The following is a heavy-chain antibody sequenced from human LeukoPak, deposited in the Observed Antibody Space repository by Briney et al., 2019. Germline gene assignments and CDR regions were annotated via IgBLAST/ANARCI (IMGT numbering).Heavy chain of an antibody. CDR3: ARGRSGGDWFDP. CDR2: INHSGST. CDR1: GESFSGYY. V-gene: IGHV4-34*01. J-gene: IGHJ5*02. D-gene: IGHD3-10*01. Sequence: PSETLSLTCAVYGESFSGYYWSWIRQPPGKGLEWIGEINHSGSTNYNPSLKSRVTISVDTSKNQFSLKLSSVTAADTAVYYCARGRSGGDWFDPWGQGTLVTVSS.